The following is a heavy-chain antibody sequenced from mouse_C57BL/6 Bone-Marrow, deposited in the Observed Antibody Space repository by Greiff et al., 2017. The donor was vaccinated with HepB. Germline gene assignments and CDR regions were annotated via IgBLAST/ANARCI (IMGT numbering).Heavy chain of an antibody. V-gene: IGHV1-55*01. CDR3: ARVRLLRMYYFDY. Sequence: QVQLKESGAELVKPGASVKMSCKASGYTFTSYWITWVKQRPGQGLEWIGDIYPGSGSTNYNEKFKSKATLTVDTSSSTAYMQLSSLTSEDSAVYYCARVRLLRMYYFDYWGQGTTLTVSS. J-gene: IGHJ2*01. CDR1: GYTFTSYW. CDR2: IYPGSGST. D-gene: IGHD1-1*01.